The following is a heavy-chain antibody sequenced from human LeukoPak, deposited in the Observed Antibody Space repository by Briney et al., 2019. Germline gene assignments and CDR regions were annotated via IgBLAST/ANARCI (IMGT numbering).Heavy chain of an antibody. CDR3: ARIPAPTYGDYDLYMDV. Sequence: GASVKVSCKASGYTFTGYYMHWVRQAPGQGLEWMGIVNPSGGSTSYAQKFQGRVTMTRDMSTSTVYMELSSLRSEDTAVYYCARIPAPTYGDYDLYMDVWGKGTTVTVSS. CDR2: VNPSGGST. J-gene: IGHJ6*03. CDR1: GYTFTGYY. D-gene: IGHD4-17*01. V-gene: IGHV1-46*01.